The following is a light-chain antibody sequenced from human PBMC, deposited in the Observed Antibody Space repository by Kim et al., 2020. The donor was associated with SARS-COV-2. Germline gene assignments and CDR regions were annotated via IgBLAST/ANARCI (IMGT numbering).Light chain of an antibody. CDR2: GKN. V-gene: IGLV3-19*01. CDR3: NSRGSNDNVL. Sequence: VALGQTVRITCQEDSLKSYYATWYQQKPGQAPIVVIYGKNNRPSGIPDRFSGSSSGDTASLTITGTQAGDEADYYCNSRGSNDNVLFGGGTKLTVL. J-gene: IGLJ2*01. CDR1: SLKSYY.